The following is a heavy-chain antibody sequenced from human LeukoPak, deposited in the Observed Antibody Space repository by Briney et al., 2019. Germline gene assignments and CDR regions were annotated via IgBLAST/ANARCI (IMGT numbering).Heavy chain of an antibody. CDR1: GFTFTIYG. D-gene: IGHD3-16*01. Sequence: ASVKVSCKASGFTFTIYGFTWVRQAPGQGREWMGWISAYNGNTNYSQNFQGRVTMTTDTSTTTVYMELRSLRSDDTAVYYCARGGRDGMDVWGQGTTVTVSS. CDR2: ISAYNGNT. V-gene: IGHV1-18*01. CDR3: ARGGRDGMDV. J-gene: IGHJ6*02.